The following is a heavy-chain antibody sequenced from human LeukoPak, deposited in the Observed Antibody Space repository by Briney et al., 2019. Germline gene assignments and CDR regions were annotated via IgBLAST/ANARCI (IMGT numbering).Heavy chain of an antibody. J-gene: IGHJ4*02. CDR2: ISSSGSTI. CDR3: ARKPNYGDYEVY. V-gene: IGHV3-48*03. CDR1: GFTFSSYE. D-gene: IGHD4-17*01. Sequence: GGSLGLSCAASGFTFSSYEMNWVRQAPGKGLEWVSYISSSGSTIYYADSVKGRFTISRDNAKNSLYLQMNSLRAEDTAVYYCARKPNYGDYEVYWGQGTLVTVSS.